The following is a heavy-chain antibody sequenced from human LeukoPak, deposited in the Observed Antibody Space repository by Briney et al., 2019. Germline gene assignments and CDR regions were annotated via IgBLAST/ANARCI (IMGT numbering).Heavy chain of an antibody. Sequence: GASVKVSCKASGYTFTSYGISWVRQAPGQGLEWMGWISAYNGNTNHAQKLQGRVTMTTDTSTSTAYMELRSLRSDDTAVYYCARVDIVVVPAALTLGADPWGQGTLVTVSS. V-gene: IGHV1-18*01. CDR3: ARVDIVVVPAALTLGADP. D-gene: IGHD2-2*03. J-gene: IGHJ5*02. CDR2: ISAYNGNT. CDR1: GYTFTSYG.